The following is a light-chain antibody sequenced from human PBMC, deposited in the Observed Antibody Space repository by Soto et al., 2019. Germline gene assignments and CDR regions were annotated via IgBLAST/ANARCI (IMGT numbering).Light chain of an antibody. CDR3: STYTSSSTLVV. CDR2: DVS. V-gene: IGLV2-14*03. J-gene: IGLJ2*01. Sequence: QSALTQPASVSGSPGQSITISCTGTSSDVGGYNYVSWYQQHPGKAPKLMIFDVSNRPSGVPNRFSGSKSGNTASLTISGLLDADEADYYCSTYTSSSTLVVFGGGTKVTVL. CDR1: SSDVGGYNY.